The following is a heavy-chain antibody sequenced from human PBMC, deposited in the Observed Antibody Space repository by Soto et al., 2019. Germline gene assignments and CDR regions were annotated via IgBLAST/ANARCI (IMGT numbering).Heavy chain of an antibody. CDR1: RFSFTISA. CDR3: AADRGSSGWYFDY. J-gene: IGHJ4*02. V-gene: IGHV1-58*01. D-gene: IGHD6-19*01. Sequence: TPAKVSRTASRFSFTISAVDGVRQARGQRLEWIGWIVVGSGNTNYAQKFQERVTITRDMSTSTAYMELSSLRSEDTAVYYCAADRGSSGWYFDYWGQGTLVTVSS. CDR2: IVVGSGNT.